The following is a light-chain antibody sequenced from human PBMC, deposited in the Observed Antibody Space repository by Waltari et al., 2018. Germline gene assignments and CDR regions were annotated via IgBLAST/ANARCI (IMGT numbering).Light chain of an antibody. J-gene: IGKJ1*01. CDR3: QKYERLPAT. V-gene: IGKV3-20*01. CDR2: GAS. Sequence: EIVLTQSPSTLSLSPGARATLSCRASQSVVTNLALYQQTPGQAPRFLIYGASTRASGIPDRFSGSGSGTDFSLTISRLEPEDFAVYYCQKYERLPATFGQGTKVEIK. CDR1: QSVVTN.